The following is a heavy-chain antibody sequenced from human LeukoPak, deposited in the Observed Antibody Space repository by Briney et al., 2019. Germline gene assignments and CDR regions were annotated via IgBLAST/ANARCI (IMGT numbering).Heavy chain of an antibody. V-gene: IGHV1-8*01. Sequence: GASVKVSCKASGYTFTSYEINWVRQATGQGLEWMGWVNPNSGNTGYAQKFQGRVTMTRNTSISTAYMELSSLRSEDTAVYYCARGDVLLWFGDKWGQGTLVTVSS. CDR1: GYTFTSYE. D-gene: IGHD3-10*01. CDR3: ARGDVLLWFGDK. CDR2: VNPNSGNT. J-gene: IGHJ4*02.